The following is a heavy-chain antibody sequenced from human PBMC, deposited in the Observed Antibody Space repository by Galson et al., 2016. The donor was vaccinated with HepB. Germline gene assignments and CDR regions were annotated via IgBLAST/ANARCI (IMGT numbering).Heavy chain of an antibody. Sequence: SVKVSCKASGYTFAGYYMHWVRQAPGQGLEWLGWANPNSGATKFAHHFQGRLTMTTDTSTHTGYMELSGLRSADTAFYYCARVPGSTYNTWFDPWGQGTLVTVSS. CDR1: GYTFAGYY. V-gene: IGHV1-2*07. CDR3: ARVPGSTYNTWFDP. CDR2: ANPNSGAT. J-gene: IGHJ5*02. D-gene: IGHD6-13*01.